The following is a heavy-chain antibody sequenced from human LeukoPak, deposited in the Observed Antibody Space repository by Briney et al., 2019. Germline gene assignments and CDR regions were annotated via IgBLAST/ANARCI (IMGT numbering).Heavy chain of an antibody. V-gene: IGHV1-69*05. CDR3: ARENTMVRGVISASDI. CDR1: GGTFSSYA. Sequence: GASVKVSCKASGGTFSSYAISWVRQAPGQGLEWMGGIIPIFGTANYAQKFQGRVTITTDESTSTAYMELSSLRSEDTAVYYCARENTMVRGVISASDIWGQGTMVTVSS. J-gene: IGHJ3*02. D-gene: IGHD3-10*01. CDR2: IIPIFGTA.